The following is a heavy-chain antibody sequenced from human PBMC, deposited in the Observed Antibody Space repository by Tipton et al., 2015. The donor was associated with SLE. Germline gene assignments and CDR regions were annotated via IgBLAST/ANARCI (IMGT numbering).Heavy chain of an antibody. V-gene: IGHV4-34*01. D-gene: IGHD4-23*01. J-gene: IGHJ5*02. CDR1: GGSFSGYF. Sequence: TLSLTCAVYGGSFSGYFWNWIRQPPGKGLEWIGEINPGGSTNYNPAVKSRVTISVDTSKNQFSLKLSSVTAADTAVYYCARVYGGNPGWFDPWGQGTLVTVSS. CDR2: INPGGST. CDR3: ARVYGGNPGWFDP.